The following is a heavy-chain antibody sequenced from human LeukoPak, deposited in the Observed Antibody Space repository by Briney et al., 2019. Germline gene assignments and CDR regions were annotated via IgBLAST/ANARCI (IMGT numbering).Heavy chain of an antibody. Sequence: GESLKISCTGSGYSFTNYWIGWVRQMPGKVLEWMAIIYPGDSDTRYSPSFQGQVIISVDKSISTAYLQWSSLKASDTAMYYCARRSPDCGMDVWGQGTTVTVSS. CDR1: GYSFTNYW. CDR3: ARRSPDCGMDV. D-gene: IGHD2-15*01. V-gene: IGHV5-51*01. J-gene: IGHJ6*02. CDR2: IYPGDSDT.